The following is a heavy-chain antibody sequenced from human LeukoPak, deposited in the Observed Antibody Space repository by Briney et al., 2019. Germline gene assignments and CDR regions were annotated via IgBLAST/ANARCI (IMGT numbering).Heavy chain of an antibody. Sequence: PSETLSLTCTVSSGSVSSGSYYWSWIRQPPGKGLEWIGSIYSSGSTYYNPSLKSRVTISVDTSKNQFSLKLSSVTAADTAVYYCARHPITPTWVVWFDPWGQGTLVTVSP. V-gene: IGHV4-39*01. CDR2: IYSSGST. CDR3: ARHPITPTWVVWFDP. J-gene: IGHJ5*02. CDR1: SGSVSSGSYY. D-gene: IGHD1-14*01.